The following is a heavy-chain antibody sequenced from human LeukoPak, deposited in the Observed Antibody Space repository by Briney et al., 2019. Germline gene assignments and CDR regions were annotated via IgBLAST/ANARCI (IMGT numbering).Heavy chain of an antibody. CDR1: GFTFSSYW. J-gene: IGHJ4*02. D-gene: IGHD3/OR15-3a*01. Sequence: PGGSLRLSCAASGFTFSSYWVSWARQAPGKGLEWVANIKQDEGEKYYMDSVKGRFTIFRDNAKSSLSLQMSSLRADDTAVYYCARVGRDSKYGYFDFWGQGTLATVSS. CDR2: IKQDEGEK. V-gene: IGHV3-7*01. CDR3: ARVGRDSKYGYFDF.